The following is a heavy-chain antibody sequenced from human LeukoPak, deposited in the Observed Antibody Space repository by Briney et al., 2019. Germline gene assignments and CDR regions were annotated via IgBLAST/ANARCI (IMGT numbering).Heavy chain of an antibody. CDR1: GFTLSSYW. CDR2: IKQDGSEK. CDR3: ARESGDL. Sequence: GSLRLSCAASGFTLSSYWMSWVRQAPGKGLEWVANIKQDGSEKYYVDSVKGRFTIPRDNAKNSLYLQMNSLRAEDTAVYYCARESGDLWGQGTLVTVSS. V-gene: IGHV3-7*01. D-gene: IGHD3-10*01. J-gene: IGHJ5*02.